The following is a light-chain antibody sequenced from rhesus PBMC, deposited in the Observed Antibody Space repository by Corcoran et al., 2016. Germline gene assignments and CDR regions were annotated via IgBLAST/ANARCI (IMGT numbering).Light chain of an antibody. Sequence: QVILTQSPATLSLSPGERATLSCRASQSLSTFLAWYQQTPGQAPRLLIYGASTKATGIPDRFSGSGFGTVVTLTISSLEPEDFAVYYCQKYNNSPFTFGPGTKLDIK. CDR3: QKYNNSPFT. CDR2: GAS. V-gene: IGKV3-53*01. J-gene: IGKJ3*01. CDR1: QSLSTF.